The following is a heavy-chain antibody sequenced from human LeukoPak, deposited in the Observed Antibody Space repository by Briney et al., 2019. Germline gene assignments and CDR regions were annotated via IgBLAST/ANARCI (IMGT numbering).Heavy chain of an antibody. CDR2: IKQDGSEK. CDR1: GFTFSSYW. V-gene: IGHV3-7*03. Sequence: PGGSLRLSCAASGFTFSSYWMSWVRQAPGKGLEWVANIKQDGSEKYYVDSVKGRFTISRDNAKNSLYLQMNSLRAEDTAVYYCARPQLPRMIFGVVITPSRYYGMDVWGQGTTVTVSS. D-gene: IGHD3-3*01. J-gene: IGHJ6*02. CDR3: ARPQLPRMIFGVVITPSRYYGMDV.